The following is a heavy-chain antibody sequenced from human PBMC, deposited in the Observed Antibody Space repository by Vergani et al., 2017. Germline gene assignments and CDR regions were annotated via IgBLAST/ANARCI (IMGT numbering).Heavy chain of an antibody. CDR2: ISGSGGST. Sequence: EVQLLESGGGLVQPGGSLRLSCAASGFTFSSCAMSWVRQAPGKGLEWVSAISGSGGSTYSADSVKGRFTISRDNSKNSLYLQRNSLRAEDTAVYYCAKDIYSGYDYMDVWGKGTTVTVSS. CDR1: GFTFSSCA. D-gene: IGHD5-12*01. CDR3: AKDIYSGYDYMDV. V-gene: IGHV3-23*01. J-gene: IGHJ6*03.